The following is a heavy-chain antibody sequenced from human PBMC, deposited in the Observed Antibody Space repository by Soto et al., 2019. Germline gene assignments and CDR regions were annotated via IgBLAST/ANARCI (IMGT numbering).Heavy chain of an antibody. J-gene: IGHJ6*02. V-gene: IGHV3-21*01. CDR1: GFIFSTYT. D-gene: IGHD3-16*01. CDR2: ISSSRDI. Sequence: GGSLRLSCAASGFIFSTYTINWVRQAPGKGLEWVASISSSRDIFYADSVKARFTISRDNANSSVDLQMNSLRVGDTAIYYCARGSWGGDGIDVWGQGTTVTVSS. CDR3: ARGSWGGDGIDV.